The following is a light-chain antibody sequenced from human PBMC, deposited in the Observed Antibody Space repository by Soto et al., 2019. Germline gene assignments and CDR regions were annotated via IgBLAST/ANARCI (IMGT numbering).Light chain of an antibody. CDR3: QQYGSSPCT. V-gene: IGKV3-20*01. Sequence: EIVLTQSPGTLSLSPGERATLSCRARQSVSSSYLAWYRQKPGQAPSLLIYGASSRATGIPDRVSGSGSGTDFTLTISRLEPEDFAVYYCQQYGSSPCTFGQGTKLEIK. CDR1: QSVSSSY. CDR2: GAS. J-gene: IGKJ2*02.